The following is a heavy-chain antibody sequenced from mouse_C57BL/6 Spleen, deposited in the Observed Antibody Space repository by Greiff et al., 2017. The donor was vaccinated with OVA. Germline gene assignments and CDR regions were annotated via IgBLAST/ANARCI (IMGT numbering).Heavy chain of an antibody. CDR3: TRYYSIYEFAY. J-gene: IGHJ3*01. Sequence: QVQLQQSGAELVRPGASVTLSCKASGYTFTDYEMHWVKQTPVHGLEWIGAIDPETGGTAYNQKFKGKAILTADKSSSTAYMELRSLTSEDSAVYYCTRYYSIYEFAYWGQGTLVTVSA. D-gene: IGHD2-5*01. CDR1: GYTFTDYE. CDR2: IDPETGGT. V-gene: IGHV1-15*01.